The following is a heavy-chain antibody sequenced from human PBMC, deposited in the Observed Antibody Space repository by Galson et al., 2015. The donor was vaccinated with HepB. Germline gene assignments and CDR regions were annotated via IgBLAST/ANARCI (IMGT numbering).Heavy chain of an antibody. D-gene: IGHD4-23*01. CDR3: TTDTPTVVTPRGSLARPQRGNLLGY. J-gene: IGHJ4*02. Sequence: SLRLSCAASGFTFSNAWMNWVRQAPGKGLEWVGRIKSKTDGGTTDYAAPVKGRFTISRDDSKNTLYLQMNSLKTEDTAVYYCTTDTPTVVTPRGSLARPQRGNLLGYWGQGTLVTVSS. CDR1: GFTFSNAW. CDR2: IKSKTDGGTT. V-gene: IGHV3-15*07.